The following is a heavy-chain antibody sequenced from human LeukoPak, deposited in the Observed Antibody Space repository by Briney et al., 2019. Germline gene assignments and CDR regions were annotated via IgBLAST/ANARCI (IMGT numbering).Heavy chain of an antibody. Sequence: SETLGLTCAVYGVSFSAYYWSWIRQPPGKGLEWVGEINDSGSTNYNPSLKRRVTISVDTSKNQFSLKLSSVTAADTAVYYCARVDTAMVDYGMDVWGQGTTVTVSS. CDR2: INDSGST. D-gene: IGHD5-18*01. CDR1: GVSFSAYY. CDR3: ARVDTAMVDYGMDV. V-gene: IGHV4-34*01. J-gene: IGHJ6*02.